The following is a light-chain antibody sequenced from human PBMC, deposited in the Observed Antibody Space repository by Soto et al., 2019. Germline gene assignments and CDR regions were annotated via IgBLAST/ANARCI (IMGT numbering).Light chain of an antibody. J-gene: IGLJ2*01. V-gene: IGLV2-14*03. CDR3: SSYSSGTTHVV. Sequence: QSALTQPASVSGSPGQSITISCTGTSSDVGGFNYVPWYQQHPGKAPKLMIYDVKDRPSGVSDRFSGSKSGNTASLTISGLQAEDEADYFCSSYSSGTTHVVFGGGTKLTVL. CDR2: DVK. CDR1: SSDVGGFNY.